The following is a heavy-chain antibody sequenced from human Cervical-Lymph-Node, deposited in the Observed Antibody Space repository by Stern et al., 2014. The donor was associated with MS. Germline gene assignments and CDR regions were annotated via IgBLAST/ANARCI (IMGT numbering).Heavy chain of an antibody. D-gene: IGHD2-21*01. V-gene: IGHV3-33*01. CDR2: IWYDGSNQ. CDR3: VRDEAYCGGDCFNLLDY. CDR1: GFTFSGDG. J-gene: IGHJ4*02. Sequence: VQLVESGGGVVQPGRSLRLSCAASGFTFSGDGMHWVRQAPGKWLEWGALIWYDGSNQYYADSVKGRFTISRDNSKNTLYLQMNSLRAEDTAVYYCVRDEAYCGGDCFNLLDYWGQGTLVTVSS.